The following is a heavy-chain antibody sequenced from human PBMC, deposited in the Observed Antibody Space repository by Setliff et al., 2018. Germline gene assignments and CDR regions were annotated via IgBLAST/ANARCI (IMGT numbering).Heavy chain of an antibody. J-gene: IGHJ4*02. CDR1: GFAFNNYP. CDR2: ISSSSSPI. D-gene: IGHD1-20*01. V-gene: IGHV3-48*04. Sequence: GGSLRLSCAASGFAFNNYPMGWVRQAPGKGLEWVSYISSSSSPIYYADSVKGRSLISRDNSKSTIFLQMNYMRPEDTAKYYCAKDTVNDGIWDFDSWGQGIVVTVSS. CDR3: AKDTVNDGIWDFDS.